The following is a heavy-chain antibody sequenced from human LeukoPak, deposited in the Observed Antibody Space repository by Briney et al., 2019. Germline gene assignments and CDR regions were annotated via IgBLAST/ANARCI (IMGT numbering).Heavy chain of an antibody. V-gene: IGHV4-34*01. CDR2: INHSGST. CDR1: GGSFSGYY. CDR3: ARGRYDFWSGYPFDY. J-gene: IGHJ4*02. D-gene: IGHD3-3*01. Sequence: SETLSLTCAVYGGSFSGYYWSWIRQPPGKGLEWIGEINHSGSTYYNPSLKSRVTISVDTSKNQFSLKLSSVTAADTAVYYCARGRYDFWSGYPFDYWGQGTLVTVSS.